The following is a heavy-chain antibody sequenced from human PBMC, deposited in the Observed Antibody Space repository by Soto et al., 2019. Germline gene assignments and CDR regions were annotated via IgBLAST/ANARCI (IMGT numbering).Heavy chain of an antibody. CDR2: ISYDGSNK. Sequence: PEGSLRLSCAASGFTFSSYGMHWVRQAPGKGLEWVAVISYDGSNKYYADSVKGRFTISRDNSKNTLYLQMNSLRAEDTAVYYCAKDDRYCSGGSCWPSPFDIWGQGTMVTVSS. CDR3: AKDDRYCSGGSCWPSPFDI. V-gene: IGHV3-30*18. D-gene: IGHD2-15*01. CDR1: GFTFSSYG. J-gene: IGHJ3*02.